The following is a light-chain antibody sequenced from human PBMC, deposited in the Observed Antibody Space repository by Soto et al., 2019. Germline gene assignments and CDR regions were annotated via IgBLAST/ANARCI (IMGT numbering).Light chain of an antibody. CDR1: SSNIGSNF. V-gene: IGLV1-47*01. CDR2: RND. J-gene: IGLJ3*02. CDR3: AAWDDSMSGPV. Sequence: QSVLTQPPSASGTPGQRVTISCSGSSSNIGSNFGYWYQQFPGMAPKLLIYRNDQRPSGVPDRFSGSKSGTSASLAISGLRYEDEADYYCAAWDDSMSGPVLGGGTKVTVL.